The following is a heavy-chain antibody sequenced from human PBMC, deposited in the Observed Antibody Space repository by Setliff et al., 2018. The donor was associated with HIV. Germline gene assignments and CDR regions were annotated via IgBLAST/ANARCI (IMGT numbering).Heavy chain of an antibody. J-gene: IGHJ6*03. CDR2: INPRGGST. CDR1: GGTFSSYA. Sequence: ASVKVSCKASGGTFSSYAISWVRQAPGQGLEWMGIINPRGGSTTYAQKFQGRVTMTRDTSTSTVYMELSSLRSEDTAVYYCARDAFDYTAYYYSYMDVWGKGTTVTVSS. CDR3: ARDAFDYTAYYYSYMDV. D-gene: IGHD4-4*01. V-gene: IGHV1-46*01.